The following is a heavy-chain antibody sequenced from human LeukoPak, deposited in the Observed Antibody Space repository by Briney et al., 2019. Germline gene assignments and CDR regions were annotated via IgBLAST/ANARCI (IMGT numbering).Heavy chain of an antibody. V-gene: IGHV4-38-2*01. CDR2: IWHSGTT. D-gene: IGHD7-27*01. Sequence: SETLSLTCVVSGYSISSGYYWGWIRQPPGKGLEWIGSIWHSGTTYYNPSLKSRVTISVDTSNNQFSLKLSSVTAADTAVFYCARLWGSGYYFDSWGRGTLVTVSS. CDR1: GYSISSGYY. CDR3: ARLWGSGYYFDS. J-gene: IGHJ4*02.